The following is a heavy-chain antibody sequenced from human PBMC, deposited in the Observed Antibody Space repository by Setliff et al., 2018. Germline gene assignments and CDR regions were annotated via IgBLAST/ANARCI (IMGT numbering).Heavy chain of an antibody. J-gene: IGHJ4*02. Sequence: KAGGSLRLSCAASGFTFSSYSMNWVRQAPGKGLEWVSSISSSSSYIYYADSVKGRFTISRDNAKNSLYLQMNSLRAEDTAVYYCARDLGPQTTVTMWPFYWGQGTLVTVSS. V-gene: IGHV3-21*01. CDR3: ARDLGPQTTVTMWPFY. CDR1: GFTFSSYS. D-gene: IGHD4-17*01. CDR2: ISSSSSYI.